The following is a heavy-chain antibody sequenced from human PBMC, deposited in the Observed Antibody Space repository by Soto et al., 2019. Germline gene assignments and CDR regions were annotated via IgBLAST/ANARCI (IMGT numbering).Heavy chain of an antibody. CDR3: ARDAGDYCFDY. D-gene: IGHD3-16*01. V-gene: IGHV3-33*01. CDR1: GFTFSSYG. Sequence: ESGGGVVQPGRSLRLSCAASGFTFSSYGMHWVRQAPGKGLEWVAVIWYDGSNKYYADSVKGRFTISRDNSKNTLYLQMNSLRAEDTAVYYCARDAGDYCFDYWGQGTLVTVSS. J-gene: IGHJ4*02. CDR2: IWYDGSNK.